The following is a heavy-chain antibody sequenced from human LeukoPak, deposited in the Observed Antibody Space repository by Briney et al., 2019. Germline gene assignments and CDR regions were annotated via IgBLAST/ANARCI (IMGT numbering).Heavy chain of an antibody. J-gene: IGHJ4*02. Sequence: PSETLSLTCTVSGGSISSYYWSWIRQPPGKGLEWIGYIHYSGSTNYNPSLKSRVTISVDTSKNQFSLKLSSVTAADTAVYYCARALHPDYYDSSTIDYWGQGTLVTVSS. CDR3: ARALHPDYYDSSTIDY. CDR1: GGSISSYY. D-gene: IGHD3-22*01. CDR2: IHYSGST. V-gene: IGHV4-59*08.